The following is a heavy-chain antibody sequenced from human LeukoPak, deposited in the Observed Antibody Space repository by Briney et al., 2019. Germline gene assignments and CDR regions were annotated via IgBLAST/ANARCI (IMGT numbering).Heavy chain of an antibody. V-gene: IGHV3-15*01. J-gene: IGHJ4*02. CDR2: IKSKADGGTI. CDR3: TTYYGGD. CDR1: RFSFSSYG. Sequence: SGGSLRLSCAASRFSFSSYGMHWVRQAPGKGLEWVGRIKSKADGGTIDYTAPVKGRFTISRDDSKNRLYLQMNSLKTEDTAVYYCTTYYGGDWGQGTLVTVSS. D-gene: IGHD4-23*01.